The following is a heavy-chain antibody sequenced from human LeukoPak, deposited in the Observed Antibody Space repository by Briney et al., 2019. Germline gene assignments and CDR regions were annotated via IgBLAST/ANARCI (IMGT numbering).Heavy chain of an antibody. CDR3: ARGEVGATTQFDY. CDR2: MSGSGSST. CDR1: GFTFGNYA. Sequence: PGGSLRLSCAASGFTFGNYAMTWVRQAPGKGLEWVSSMSGSGSSTYFADSVKGRFTISRDNYKNTLYLQLTSLRADDTAVYYCARGEVGATTQFDYWGQGTLVTVSS. J-gene: IGHJ4*02. D-gene: IGHD1-26*01. V-gene: IGHV3-23*01.